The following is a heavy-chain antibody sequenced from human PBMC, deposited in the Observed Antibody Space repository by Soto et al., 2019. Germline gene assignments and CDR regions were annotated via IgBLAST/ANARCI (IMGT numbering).Heavy chain of an antibody. D-gene: IGHD3-10*02. J-gene: IGHJ6*02. CDR1: GYRFTSSW. CDR3: VRHVRTAGSYGMDV. CDR2: IYPGDPDT. Sequence: GESLKISCQSSGYRFTSSWIAWVRQMPGKALEWMGTIYPGDPDTTYSPSFQGPVTISADKSISTAYLQWSSLKASDTAMYYCVRHVRTAGSYGMDVWGQGTTVTVSS. V-gene: IGHV5-51*01.